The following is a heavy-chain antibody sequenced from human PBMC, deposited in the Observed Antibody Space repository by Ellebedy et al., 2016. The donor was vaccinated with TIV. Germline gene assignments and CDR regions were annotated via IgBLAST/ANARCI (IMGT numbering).Heavy chain of an antibody. Sequence: GESLKISXAASGFSFNTFFMSWVRHSPWRGLEWVSTISAGSDTTRFADSVKGRFTISRDNSKNTVHLRMNDLRAEDTAVYYCRQGHYADYWGQGTLVTVPS. CDR3: RQGHYADY. CDR2: ISAGSDTT. CDR1: GFSFNTFF. V-gene: IGHV3-23*01. J-gene: IGHJ4*02.